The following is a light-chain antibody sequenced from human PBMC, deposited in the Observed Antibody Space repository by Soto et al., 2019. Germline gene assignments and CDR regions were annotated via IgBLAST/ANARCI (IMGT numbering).Light chain of an antibody. CDR3: CSYAGNIGVR. Sequence: QSALTQPASVSGSPRQSITVSCTGANSDIATYNLVSWFQQHPGKAPKLVIYEVTKRPSGVSDRFSGSKSGNTASLTISGLQAEDEADYYCCSYAGNIGVRFGGGTKLTVL. V-gene: IGLV2-23*02. CDR1: NSDIATYNL. J-gene: IGLJ2*01. CDR2: EVT.